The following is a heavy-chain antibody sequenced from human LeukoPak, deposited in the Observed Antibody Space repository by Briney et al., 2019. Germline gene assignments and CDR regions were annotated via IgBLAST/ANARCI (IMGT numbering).Heavy chain of an antibody. J-gene: IGHJ6*03. D-gene: IGHD2-15*01. CDR2: ISRSGSTK. CDR1: GLTFSNYD. Sequence: PGGSLRLSCAASGLTFSNYDMNWVRQAPGKGLEWVSSISRSGSTKYYADSVKGRFTISRDNAKNSLFLQMNSLRAEDTAVYYCARVLRYCSGGNCYSGGLGYMDVWGKGTTVTISS. CDR3: ARVLRYCSGGNCYSGGLGYMDV. V-gene: IGHV3-48*03.